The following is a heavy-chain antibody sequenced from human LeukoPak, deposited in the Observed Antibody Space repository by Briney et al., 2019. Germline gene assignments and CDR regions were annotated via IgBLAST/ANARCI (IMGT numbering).Heavy chain of an antibody. Sequence: SETLSLTCTVSGGSISSYYWSWIRQPPGKGLEWIGYIYYSGSTNYNPSLKSRVTISVDTSKNQFSLKLSSVTAADTAVYYCARGKSTHYDYVWGSFSINWFDPWGQGTLVTVSS. D-gene: IGHD3-16*01. J-gene: IGHJ5*02. CDR3: ARGKSTHYDYVWGSFSINWFDP. CDR1: GGSISSYY. V-gene: IGHV4-59*12. CDR2: IYYSGST.